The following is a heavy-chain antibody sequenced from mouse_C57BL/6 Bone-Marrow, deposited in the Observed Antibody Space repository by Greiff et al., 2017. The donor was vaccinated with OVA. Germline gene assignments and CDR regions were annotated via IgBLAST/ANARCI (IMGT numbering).Heavy chain of an antibody. J-gene: IGHJ2*01. V-gene: IGHV1-81*01. CDR3: ARDDYDAYFDY. CDR1: GYTFTSYG. CDR2: IYPRSGNT. Sequence: VQLVESGAELARPGASVKLSCKASGYTFTSYGISWVKQRTGQGLEWIGEIYPRSGNTYYNEKFKGKATLTADKSSSTAYMELRSLTSEDSAVYFCARDDYDAYFDYWGQGTTLTVSS. D-gene: IGHD2-4*01.